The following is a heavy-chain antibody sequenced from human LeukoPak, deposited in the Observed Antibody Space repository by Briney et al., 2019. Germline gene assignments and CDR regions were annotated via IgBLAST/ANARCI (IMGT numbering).Heavy chain of an antibody. CDR2: IYPGDSDT. CDR3: APLDDFWSRYNWFDP. Sequence: GESLKISCKGSGYSFTSYWIGWVRQMPGKGLEWMGIIYPGDSDTRYSPSFQGQITISAHKSISTAYLQWSSLKASGTAMYYCAPLDDFWSRYNWFDPWGQGTLVTVSS. J-gene: IGHJ5*02. D-gene: IGHD3-3*01. CDR1: GYSFTSYW. V-gene: IGHV5-51*01.